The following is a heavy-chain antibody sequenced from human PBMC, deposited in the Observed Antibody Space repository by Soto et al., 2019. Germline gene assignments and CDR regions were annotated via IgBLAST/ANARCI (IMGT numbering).Heavy chain of an antibody. CDR2: VSSSGGTT. CDR3: TTVHLRLRFYYYGMDV. J-gene: IGHJ6*02. Sequence: PGGSLRLSCAASGFTFSSYGMSWVRQAPGKGLEWVSAVSSSGGTTDYAAPVKGRFTISRDDSKNTLYLQMNSLKTEDTAVYYCTTVHLRLRFYYYGMDVWGQGTTVTVSS. D-gene: IGHD3-16*01. V-gene: IGHV3-15*01. CDR1: GFTFSSYG.